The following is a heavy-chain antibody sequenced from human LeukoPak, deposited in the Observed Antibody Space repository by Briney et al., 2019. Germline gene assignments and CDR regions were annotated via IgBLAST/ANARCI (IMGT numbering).Heavy chain of an antibody. Sequence: GGSLRLSCAASGFTFSRYHMHWVRQTTGKGLEWVSAIGTTADTYYPDSVKGRFTISREGAKNSLYLQMDSLRAGDTAVYYCARWGGLFGGDAYDLWGQGTVVTVSS. V-gene: IGHV3-13*01. J-gene: IGHJ3*01. CDR1: GFTFSRYH. CDR2: IGTTADT. CDR3: ARWGGLFGGDAYDL. D-gene: IGHD3-10*02.